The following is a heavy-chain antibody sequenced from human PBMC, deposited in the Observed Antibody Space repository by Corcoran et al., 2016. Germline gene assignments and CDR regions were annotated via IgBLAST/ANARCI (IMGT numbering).Heavy chain of an antibody. J-gene: IGHJ6*02. CDR1: GYTFNSYY. CDR2: INPSGGST. D-gene: IGHD6-19*01. CDR3: ARETVGYSSGWSGNYYYGMDV. Sequence: QVQLVQSGAEVKKPGASVKVSCKASGYTFNSYYMHWVRQAPGQGLEWMGIINPSGGSTSYAQKFQGRVTMTRDTSTSTVYMELSSLRSEDTAVYYCARETVGYSSGWSGNYYYGMDVWGQGTTVTVSS. V-gene: IGHV1-46*02.